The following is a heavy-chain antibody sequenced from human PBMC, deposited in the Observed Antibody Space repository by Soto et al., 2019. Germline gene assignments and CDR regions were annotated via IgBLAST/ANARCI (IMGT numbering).Heavy chain of an antibody. V-gene: IGHV1-3*01. Sequence: AAVKPSCKECVNTFANYAIHWLLQAPAQRLEWMGWINAGNGNTKYSQKFQGRLTITSDTSASTAYMALSGLTFGDTSVYSCAREGVQLDRQGRGWFCSW. D-gene: IGHD1-1*01. J-gene: IGHJ5*01. CDR1: VNTFANYA. CDR3: AREGVQLDRQGRGWFCS. CDR2: INAGNGNT.